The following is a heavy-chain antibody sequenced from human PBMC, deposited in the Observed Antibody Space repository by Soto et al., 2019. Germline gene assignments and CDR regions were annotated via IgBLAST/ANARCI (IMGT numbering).Heavy chain of an antibody. CDR3: ARQLWVGELL. CDR1: GFSLSTSGVG. Sequence: QITLKESGPTLVKPTQTLTLTCTFSGFSLSTSGVGVGWIRQPPGKALEWLALVFWDDDKRYSPSLKSRLTITKDTSKNQVVLTMTNMDPVDTGTYYCARQLWVGELLWGQGTLVTVSS. J-gene: IGHJ4*02. CDR2: VFWDDDK. V-gene: IGHV2-5*02. D-gene: IGHD3-10*01.